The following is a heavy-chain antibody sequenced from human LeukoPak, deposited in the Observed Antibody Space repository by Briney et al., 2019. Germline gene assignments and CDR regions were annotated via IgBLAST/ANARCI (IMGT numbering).Heavy chain of an antibody. CDR1: GYTFTGYY. CDR3: ARVLKQQGSSAFDI. D-gene: IGHD6-13*01. J-gene: IGHJ3*02. CDR2: INPNSGGT. V-gene: IGHV1-2*06. Sequence: ASVKVSCKASGYTFTGYYMHWVRQAPGQGLKWMGRINPNSGGTNYAQKFQGRVTMTRDTSISTAYMELSRLRSDDTAVYYCARVLKQQGSSAFDIWGQGTMVTVSS.